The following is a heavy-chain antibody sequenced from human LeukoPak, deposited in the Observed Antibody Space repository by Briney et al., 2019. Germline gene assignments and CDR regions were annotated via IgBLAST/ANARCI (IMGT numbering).Heavy chain of an antibody. J-gene: IGHJ2*01. CDR3: AKQYGDHYWYFDL. CDR2: ISYDGSNK. D-gene: IGHD2-21*02. Sequence: PGGSLRLSCAASGFTFSSYGMHWVRQAPGKGLEWVAVISYDGSNKYYADPVKGRFTISRDNSKDTLYLQMNSLRAEDTAVYYCAKQYGDHYWYFDLWGRGTLVTVSS. CDR1: GFTFSSYG. V-gene: IGHV3-30*18.